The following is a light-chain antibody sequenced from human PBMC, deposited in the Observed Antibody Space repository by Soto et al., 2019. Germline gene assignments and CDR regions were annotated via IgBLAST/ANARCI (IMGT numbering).Light chain of an antibody. V-gene: IGKV3-11*01. J-gene: IGKJ1*01. Sequence: EIVLTQSPATLSLSPGERATLSCRASQSIGLAIAWYQHKPGQAPRLLIFDASQRATGIPARFRGSGSGTDFTLSISSLEPEDFATYYCQFYNSYSWTFGQGTKVEI. CDR2: DAS. CDR1: QSIGLA. CDR3: QFYNSYSWT.